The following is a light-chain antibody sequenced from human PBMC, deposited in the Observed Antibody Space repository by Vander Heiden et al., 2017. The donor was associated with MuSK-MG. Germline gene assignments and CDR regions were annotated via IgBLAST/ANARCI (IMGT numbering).Light chain of an antibody. CDR2: GTS. V-gene: IGKV1-39*01. CDR1: QNMNTF. Sequence: DIQLTQSPSSLSASVGDRVTISCRASQNMNTFLNWFQQKPGKPPTLLIYGTSTLYSAVPSRFSGSASGTDFTLTMRSLQAEDFTTYYCHQCARTALT. J-gene: IGKJ4*01. CDR3: HQCARTALT.